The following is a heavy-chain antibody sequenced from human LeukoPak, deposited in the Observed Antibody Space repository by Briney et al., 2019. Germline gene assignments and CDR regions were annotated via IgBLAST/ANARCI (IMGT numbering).Heavy chain of an antibody. CDR3: ARAIFGVAQPPYYFYHYMDV. J-gene: IGHJ6*03. CDR2: TGGSSTTI. D-gene: IGHD3-3*01. Sequence: GGSLRLSCAASGFTFNGYYMSWVRQAPGKGLEWVSSTGGSSTTISYADSVKGRSTVSRDNAKKSVFLQMNSLRAEDTAVYYCARAIFGVAQPPYYFYHYMDVWGKGTTVTVSS. V-gene: IGHV3-21*01. CDR1: GFTFNGYY.